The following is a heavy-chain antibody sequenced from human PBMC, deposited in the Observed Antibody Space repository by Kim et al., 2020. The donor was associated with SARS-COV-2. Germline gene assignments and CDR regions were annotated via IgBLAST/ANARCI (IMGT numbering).Heavy chain of an antibody. CDR2: IIPILGMA. J-gene: IGHJ6*03. V-gene: IGHV1-69*04. D-gene: IGHD2-2*01. CDR1: GGTFSSYA. CDR3: ARDFWDIVVVPSYYYYYMD. Sequence: SVKVSCKASGGTFSSYAISWVRQAPGQGLEWMGRIIPILGMANYAQKFQGRVTITADKSTSTAYMELSSLRSEDTAVYYCARDFWDIVVVPSYYYYYMD.